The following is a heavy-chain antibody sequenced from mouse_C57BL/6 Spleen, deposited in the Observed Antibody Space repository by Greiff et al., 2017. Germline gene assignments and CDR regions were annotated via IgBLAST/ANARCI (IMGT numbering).Heavy chain of an antibody. D-gene: IGHD3-3*01. J-gene: IGHJ3*01. CDR1: GYTFTSYW. CDR2: IHPNSGST. CDR3: ARWGRRDPVAY. Sequence: VQLQQPGAELVKPGASVKLSCKASGYTFTSYWMHWVKQRPGQGLEWIGMIHPNSGSTNYNEKFKSKATLTVDNSSSTAYMQLSSLTSEDSAVYYCARWGRRDPVAYWGQGTLVTVSA. V-gene: IGHV1-64*01.